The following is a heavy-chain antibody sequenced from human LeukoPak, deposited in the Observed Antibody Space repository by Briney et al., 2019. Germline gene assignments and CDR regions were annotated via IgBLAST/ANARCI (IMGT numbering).Heavy chain of an antibody. V-gene: IGHV1-2*02. Sequence: ASVKVSCKASGYTFIGYHMHWVRRAPGQGLEWMGWINPNSDDTNYAQKFQGRVTMTRDTSISTAYMELSRLRSDDTAVYYCARNTNYYGSGNSFDYWGQGTLVTVSS. CDR3: ARNTNYYGSGNSFDY. D-gene: IGHD3-10*01. CDR1: GYTFIGYH. J-gene: IGHJ4*02. CDR2: INPNSDDT.